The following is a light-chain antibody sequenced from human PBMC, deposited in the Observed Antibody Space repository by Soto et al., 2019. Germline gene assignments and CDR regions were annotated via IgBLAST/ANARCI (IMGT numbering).Light chain of an antibody. V-gene: IGLV2-14*01. CDR1: SSDVGLYNY. CDR3: SSYAGSNNYV. Sequence: QSALTQPASVSGSPGQSITISCTGTSSDVGLYNYVSWYQQHPGKAPKLIIYEGSKRPSGVSNRFSGSKSGNTASLSVSGLQAEDEADYYCSSYAGSNNYVFGTGTKVTVL. CDR2: EGS. J-gene: IGLJ1*01.